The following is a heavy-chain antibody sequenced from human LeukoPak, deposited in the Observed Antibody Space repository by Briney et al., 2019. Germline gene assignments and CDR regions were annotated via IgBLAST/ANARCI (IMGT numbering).Heavy chain of an antibody. J-gene: IGHJ2*01. Sequence: GASVKVSCTASGYTFSSYAITWVRRAPGQGLEWMGWISPYNGNTDSAQKFQDRVTMTTDTSTSAAYMELRSLRSDDTAVYYCARDNTWYFDLWGRGTLVIASS. CDR2: ISPYNGNT. CDR1: GYTFSSYA. CDR3: ARDNTWYFDL. V-gene: IGHV1-18*01. D-gene: IGHD2/OR15-2a*01.